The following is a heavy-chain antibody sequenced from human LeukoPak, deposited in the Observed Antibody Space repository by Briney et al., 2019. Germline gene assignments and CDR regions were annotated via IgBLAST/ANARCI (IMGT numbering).Heavy chain of an antibody. Sequence: GSGPTLVKPTQTLTLTCTFSGFSLTTSGVGVGWIRQPPGKALEWLALIYWNNDNRYNPSLKTRLTITKDTSKNQVVLIMANMDPVDTATYYCAHYGDYRFLYYFDYWGQGTPVTVSS. D-gene: IGHD4-17*01. CDR3: AHYGDYRFLYYFDY. CDR2: IYWNNDN. J-gene: IGHJ4*02. CDR1: GFSLTTSGVG. V-gene: IGHV2-5*01.